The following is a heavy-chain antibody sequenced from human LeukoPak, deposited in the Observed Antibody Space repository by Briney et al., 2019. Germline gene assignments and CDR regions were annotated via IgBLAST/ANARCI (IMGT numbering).Heavy chain of an antibody. V-gene: IGHV3-74*01. CDR3: ARDFRYDSSWYLYYYYYYGMDV. CDR2: INSVGSST. CDR1: GFTFSSYW. Sequence: GGSLRLSCAASGFTFSSYWMHWVRQAPGKGLVWVSRINSVGSSTSYADSVKGRFTISRDNAKNTLYLQMNSLRAEDTAVYYCARDFRYDSSWYLYYYYYYGMDVWGKGTTVTVSS. J-gene: IGHJ6*04. D-gene: IGHD6-13*01.